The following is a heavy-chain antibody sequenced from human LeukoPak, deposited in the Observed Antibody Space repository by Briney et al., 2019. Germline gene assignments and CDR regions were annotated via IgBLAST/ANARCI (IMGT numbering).Heavy chain of an antibody. J-gene: IGHJ2*01. CDR1: GGSIGSYY. V-gene: IGHV4-59*08. CDR2: IYYSGST. CDR3: ARHVAYCSGGTCYSTWYFDL. D-gene: IGHD2-15*01. Sequence: PSETLSLTCTVSGGSIGSYYWGWIRQPPGKGLEWIGYIYYSGSTNYNPSLKSRVTISVDTSKNQFSLNLSSVTAADTAVYFCARHVAYCSGGTCYSTWYFDLWGRGTLVTVSS.